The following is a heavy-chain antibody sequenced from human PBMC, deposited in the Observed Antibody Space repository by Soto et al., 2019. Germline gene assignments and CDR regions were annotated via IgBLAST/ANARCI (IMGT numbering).Heavy chain of an antibody. CDR3: ASTGIAAAGTPPQRYADY. CDR2: INHSGST. V-gene: IGHV4-34*01. Sequence: QVQLQQWGAGLLKPSETLSLTCAVYGGSFSGYYWSWSRRPPGKGLEWIVEINHSGSTNYNPSLKSRVTIPVDPSKNQFSLKLSSVTAADTAVYYCASTGIAAAGTPPQRYADYWGQGTLVTVSS. CDR1: GGSFSGYY. D-gene: IGHD6-13*01. J-gene: IGHJ4*02.